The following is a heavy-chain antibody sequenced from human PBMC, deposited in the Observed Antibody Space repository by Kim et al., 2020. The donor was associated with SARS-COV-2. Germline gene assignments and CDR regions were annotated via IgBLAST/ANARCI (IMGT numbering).Heavy chain of an antibody. V-gene: IGHV1-3*01. CDR1: GYTFTSYA. Sequence: ASVKVSCKASGYTFTSYAMHWVRQAPGQRLEWMGWINAGNGNTKYSQKFQGRVTITRDTSASTAYMELSSLRSEDTAVYYCARDRVRGSRGSGLSFDYWGQGTLVTVSS. CDR3: ARDRVRGSRGSGLSFDY. D-gene: IGHD6-19*01. CDR2: INAGNGNT. J-gene: IGHJ4*02.